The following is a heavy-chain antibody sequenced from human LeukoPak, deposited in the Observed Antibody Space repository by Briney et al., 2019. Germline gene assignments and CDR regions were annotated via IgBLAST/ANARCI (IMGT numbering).Heavy chain of an antibody. J-gene: IGHJ6*02. CDR2: IYYSGST. Sequence: SETLSLTCTVSGGSISSYYWSWIRQPPGKGLEWIGYIYYSGSTNYNPSLKSRVIISVDTSKNQFSLKLSSVTAADTAVYYCARSQYSSSLHGMDVWGQGTTVTVSS. D-gene: IGHD6-13*01. CDR1: GGSISSYY. V-gene: IGHV4-59*01. CDR3: ARSQYSSSLHGMDV.